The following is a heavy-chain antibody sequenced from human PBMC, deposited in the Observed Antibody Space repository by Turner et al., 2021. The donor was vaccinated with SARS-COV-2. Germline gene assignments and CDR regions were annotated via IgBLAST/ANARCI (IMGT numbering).Heavy chain of an antibody. J-gene: IGHJ4*02. V-gene: IGHV4-39*01. CDR3: ARLRPTQNFDY. CDR2: IYYSGST. D-gene: IGHD1-1*01. Sequence: QLQLQESGPGLVKPSETLSLTCTVSGGPISSSSYDWGWIRPPPGKGLEWIGSIYYSGSTYYNQSLKSRVTISVDTSKNQFSLKLSSVTAADTAVYYCARLRPTQNFDYWGQGTLVTVSS. CDR1: GGPISSSSYD.